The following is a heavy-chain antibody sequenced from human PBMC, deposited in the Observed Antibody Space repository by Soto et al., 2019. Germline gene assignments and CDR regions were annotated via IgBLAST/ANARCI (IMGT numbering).Heavy chain of an antibody. CDR2: ISGSGGSP. CDR1: GFTFSSYA. D-gene: IGHD3-22*01. Sequence: PGGSLRLSCAASGFTFSSYAMSWVRQAPGKGLEWVSAISGSGGSPLYADSVKGRFTISRDNSKNTLYLQMNSLRAEDTAVYYCAKGRRGTFYYDASGYLDDWGQGTLVTVSS. CDR3: AKGRRGTFYYDASGYLDD. V-gene: IGHV3-23*01. J-gene: IGHJ4*02.